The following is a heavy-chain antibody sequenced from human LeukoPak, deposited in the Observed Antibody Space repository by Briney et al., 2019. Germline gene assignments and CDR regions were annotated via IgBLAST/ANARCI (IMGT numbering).Heavy chain of an antibody. D-gene: IGHD5-18*01. V-gene: IGHV3-48*01. CDR3: ARDSGRGYSYGYNY. CDR1: GFTFSSYS. Sequence: GGSLRLSCAASGFTFSSYSMNWVRQAPGKGLERVSYISSSSSTIYYADSVKGRFTISRDNAKNSLYLQMNSLRAEDTAVYYCARDSGRGYSYGYNYWGQGTLVTVSS. J-gene: IGHJ4*02. CDR2: ISSSSSTI.